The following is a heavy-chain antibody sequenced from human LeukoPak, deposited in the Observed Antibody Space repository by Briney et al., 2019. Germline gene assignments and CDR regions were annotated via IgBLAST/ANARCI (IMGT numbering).Heavy chain of an antibody. V-gene: IGHV3-21*06. CDR1: GFTFRSYT. CDR3: ARDTSGWYNDAFDL. J-gene: IGHJ3*01. D-gene: IGHD6-19*01. CDR2: ISSRSDYI. Sequence: PGGSLRLSCVVSGFTFRSYTMNWVRQAPGKGLEWISSISSRSDYIYYIDSVRGRFTISRDNARNSVYLQMDSLRPEDTAVYYCARDTSGWYNDAFDLWGQGTRVIVSS.